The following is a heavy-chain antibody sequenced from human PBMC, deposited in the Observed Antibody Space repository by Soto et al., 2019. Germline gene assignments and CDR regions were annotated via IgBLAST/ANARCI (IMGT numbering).Heavy chain of an antibody. V-gene: IGHV3-21*01. J-gene: IGHJ4*02. Sequence: EVQLVESGGGLVKPGGSLRLSCAASGFTFSSYSMNWVRQAPGKGLEWVSSISSSSSYIYYADSVKGRFTISRDNATNSLYLQMNSLRAEDTAVYYCARDLGYCSGGSCYLYYFDHWGQGTLVTVSS. CDR1: GFTFSSYS. CDR2: ISSSSSYI. CDR3: ARDLGYCSGGSCYLYYFDH. D-gene: IGHD2-15*01.